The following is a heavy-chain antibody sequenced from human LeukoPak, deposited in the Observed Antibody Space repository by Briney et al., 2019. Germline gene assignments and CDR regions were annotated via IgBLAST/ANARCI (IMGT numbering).Heavy chain of an antibody. J-gene: IGHJ6*02. CDR2: INHSGST. Sequence: PSETLSLTCAVYGGSFSGYYWSWIRQPPGKGLEWIGEINHSGSTNYNPSLKSRVTISVDTSKNQFSLKLSSVTAADTAVYYCARVPLLRFGGWNHYYGMDVWGQGTTVTVSS. CDR3: ARVPLLRFGGWNHYYGMDV. CDR1: GGSFSGYY. D-gene: IGHD3-3*01. V-gene: IGHV4-34*01.